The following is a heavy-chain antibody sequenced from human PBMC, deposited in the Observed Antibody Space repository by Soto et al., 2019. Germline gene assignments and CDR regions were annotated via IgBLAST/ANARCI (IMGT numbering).Heavy chain of an antibody. V-gene: IGHV3-15*01. CDR2: IKTKTDGGTT. J-gene: IGHJ3*02. CDR1: GFTFSNSW. CDR3: GTGSAFDR. Sequence: PGGSLRLSCAASGFTFSNSWMSWVRQAPGKGLEWVGRIKTKTDGGTTDYAAPVKGRFSISRDDSINTLYLQMNGLKTEDTAVYYCGTGSAFDRLRQGTMVTVSS.